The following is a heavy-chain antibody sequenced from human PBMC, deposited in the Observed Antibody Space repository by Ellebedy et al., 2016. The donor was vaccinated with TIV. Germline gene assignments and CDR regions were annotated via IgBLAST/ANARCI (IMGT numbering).Heavy chain of an antibody. V-gene: IGHV1-18*04. Sequence: ASVKVSCKASGYTFTSYGISWVRQAPGQGLEWMGWISAYNGNTNYAQKLQGRVTMTTDTSTSTAYMELRSLRSDDTAVYYCARDYSDSSGYYQTSYYYGMDVWGQGTTVTVSS. J-gene: IGHJ6*02. D-gene: IGHD3-22*01. CDR3: ARDYSDSSGYYQTSYYYGMDV. CDR1: GYTFTSYG. CDR2: ISAYNGNT.